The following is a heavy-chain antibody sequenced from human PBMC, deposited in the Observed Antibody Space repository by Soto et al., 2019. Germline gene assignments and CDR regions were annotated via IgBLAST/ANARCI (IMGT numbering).Heavy chain of an antibody. V-gene: IGHV4-34*01. D-gene: IGHD3-10*01. CDR3: AREDADGSGSYYRRHYYYYMDV. CDR2: INHSGST. CDR1: GGSFSGYY. J-gene: IGHJ6*03. Sequence: SETLSLTCAVYGGSFSGYYWSWIRQPPGKGLEWIGEINHSGSTNYNPSLKSRVTISVDTSKNQFSLNLSSVTAADTAVYYCAREDADGSGSYYRRHYYYYMDVWGKGTTVTVSS.